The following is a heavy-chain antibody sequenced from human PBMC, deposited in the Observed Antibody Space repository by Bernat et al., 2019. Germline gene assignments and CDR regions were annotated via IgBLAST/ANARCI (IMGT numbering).Heavy chain of an antibody. CDR3: ASRKQRGWFDP. D-gene: IGHD6-25*01. CDR1: GGSFSGYY. V-gene: IGHV4-34*01. CDR2: INHSGST. J-gene: IGHJ5*02. Sequence: QVQLQQWVAGLLKPSETLSLTCAVYGGSFSGYYWSWIRQPPGTGLEWIGEINHSGSTNYNPSLKSRVTISVDTSKNQFSLKLSSVTAAATAVYYCASRKQRGWFDPWGQGTLVTVSS.